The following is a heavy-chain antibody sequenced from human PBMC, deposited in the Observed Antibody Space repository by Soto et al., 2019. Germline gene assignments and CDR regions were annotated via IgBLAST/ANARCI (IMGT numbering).Heavy chain of an antibody. CDR1: GFTFSSYA. CDR2: ISGSGGGT. D-gene: IGHD6-13*01. Sequence: EVQLLESGGGLVQPGGSLRLSCAASGFTFSSYAMSWVRQAPGKGLEWVAAISGSGGGTYYTDSVKGRFTISRDNSKNTLYLQMNSLRAEDTAVYYCAKDLDSSSWATPFDYWGQGTLVTVSS. J-gene: IGHJ4*02. V-gene: IGHV3-23*01. CDR3: AKDLDSSSWATPFDY.